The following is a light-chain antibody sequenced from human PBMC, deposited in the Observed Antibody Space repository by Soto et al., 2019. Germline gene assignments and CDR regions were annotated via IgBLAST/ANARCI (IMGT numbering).Light chain of an antibody. Sequence: QSVLTQPPSASGSPGQSFTISCTGTSSDVGGYKYVSWYQQHPGKAPKLMIFEVHKRPSGVPDRFSGSKSGNTASLTVSGLQAEDEADYYCSSYGGTNNLLFGGGTKLTVL. CDR1: SSDVGGYKY. CDR3: SSYGGTNNLL. V-gene: IGLV2-8*01. CDR2: EVH. J-gene: IGLJ2*01.